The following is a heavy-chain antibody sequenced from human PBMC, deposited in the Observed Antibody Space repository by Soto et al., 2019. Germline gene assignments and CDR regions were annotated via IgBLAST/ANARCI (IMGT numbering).Heavy chain of an antibody. D-gene: IGHD1-26*01. Sequence: QVRLVQSGAEVKKPGASVKVSCMASGYTFNGYYINWVRQAPGQGPEWMGLVNPNSGGTKYSQKFHGGVTMSRDTSIIAVYMELNKLTSDDTSVYYCARESGGGSYSGPFRERYVDHWGQGTLVTVYS. CDR3: ARESGGGSYSGPFRERYVDH. CDR2: VNPNSGGT. CDR1: GYTFNGYY. V-gene: IGHV1-2*02. J-gene: IGHJ4*02.